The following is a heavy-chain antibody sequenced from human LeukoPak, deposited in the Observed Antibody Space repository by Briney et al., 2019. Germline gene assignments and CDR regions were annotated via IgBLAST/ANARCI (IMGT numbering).Heavy chain of an antibody. Sequence: PGGSLRLSCAASGFSFSSYAMSWVRQAPGKGLEWVSAISGSGGSTHYADSVKGRFTISRDYYKNTVYLQMNSLRVEDTAVYYCAKNRAVVTLIRDAFDIWGQGTTVVVSS. CDR1: GFSFSSYA. D-gene: IGHD4-23*01. CDR3: AKNRAVVTLIRDAFDI. CDR2: ISGSGGST. J-gene: IGHJ3*02. V-gene: IGHV3-23*01.